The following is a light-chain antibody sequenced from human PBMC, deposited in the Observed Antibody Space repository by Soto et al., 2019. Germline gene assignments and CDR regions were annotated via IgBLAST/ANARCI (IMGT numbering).Light chain of an antibody. CDR2: YDS. CDR3: QVWDSSSDPPVV. Sequence: SSELTQPPSVSVAPGKTARITCGGNNIGSKSVHWYQQKPGQAPVLVIYYDSDRPSGIPERFSGSNSGNTATLTISTVEAGDEADYYCQVWDSSSDPPVVFGGGTKLTVL. CDR1: NIGSKS. V-gene: IGLV3-21*04. J-gene: IGLJ2*01.